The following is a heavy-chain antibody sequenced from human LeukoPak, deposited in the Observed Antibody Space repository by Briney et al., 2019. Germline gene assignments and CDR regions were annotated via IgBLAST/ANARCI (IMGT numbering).Heavy chain of an antibody. Sequence: SETLPLTCAVYGGSFSGYYWSWIRQPPGKGLEWIGEINHSGSTNYNPSLKSRVTISVDTSKNQFSLKLSSVTAADTAVYYCAKSYYGSGSYYNPSDPWGQGTLVTVSS. CDR2: INHSGST. V-gene: IGHV4-34*01. D-gene: IGHD3-10*01. CDR1: GGSFSGYY. CDR3: AKSYYGSGSYYNPSDP. J-gene: IGHJ5*02.